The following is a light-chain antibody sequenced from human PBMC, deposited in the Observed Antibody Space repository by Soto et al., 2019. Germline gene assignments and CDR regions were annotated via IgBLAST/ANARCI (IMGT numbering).Light chain of an antibody. CDR2: GAS. J-gene: IGKJ1*01. V-gene: IGKV3-20*01. CDR3: PQYDYWPRP. Sequence: GVNKSPGTLSLYQGERATLSCRASQSVSSSYLAWYQQKPGQAPRLLIYGASSRATGIPDRFSGSGSGTDFTLTISRLEPEDFAVYYCPQYDYWPRPFGQ. CDR1: QSVSSSY.